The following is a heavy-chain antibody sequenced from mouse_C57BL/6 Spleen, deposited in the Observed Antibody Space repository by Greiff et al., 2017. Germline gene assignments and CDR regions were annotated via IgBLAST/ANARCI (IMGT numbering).Heavy chain of an antibody. D-gene: IGHD6-1*01. J-gene: IGHJ4*01. Sequence: EVKLMESGGDLVKPGGSLKLSCAASGFTFSSYGMSWVRQTPDKRLEWVATISSGSSYTYYPDSVKGRFTISRDNAKNTLYLQMSSLKSEDTAMYYCARQDPADAMDYWGQGTSVTVSS. V-gene: IGHV5-6*01. CDR2: ISSGSSYT. CDR3: ARQDPADAMDY. CDR1: GFTFSSYG.